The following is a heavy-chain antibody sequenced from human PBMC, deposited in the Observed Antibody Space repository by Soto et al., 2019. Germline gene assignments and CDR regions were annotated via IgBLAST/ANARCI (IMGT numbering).Heavy chain of an antibody. J-gene: IGHJ6*02. Sequence: LSLTCTVSGGSISSGGYYWSWIRQHPGKGLEWIGYIYYSGSTYYNPSLKSRVTISVDTSKNQFSLKLSSVTAADTAVYYCARDGSRPGGMDVWGQGTTVTVSS. V-gene: IGHV4-31*03. CDR3: ARDGSRPGGMDV. D-gene: IGHD3-10*01. CDR1: GGSISSGGYY. CDR2: IYYSGST.